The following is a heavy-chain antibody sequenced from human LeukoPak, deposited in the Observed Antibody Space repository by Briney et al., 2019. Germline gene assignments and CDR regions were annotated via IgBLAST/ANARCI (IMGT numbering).Heavy chain of an antibody. J-gene: IGHJ4*02. CDR2: INHSGST. V-gene: IGHV4-34*01. CDR1: GGSFSGYY. Sequence: SSETLSLTCAVYGGSFSGYYWSWIRQPPGKGLEWIGEINHSGSTNYNPSLKSRVTISVDTSKNQFSLKLSSVTAADTAVYYCARGHGVRPMVRAYPEHQKFDYWGQGTLVTVSS. CDR3: ARGHGVRPMVRAYPEHQKFDY. D-gene: IGHD3-10*01.